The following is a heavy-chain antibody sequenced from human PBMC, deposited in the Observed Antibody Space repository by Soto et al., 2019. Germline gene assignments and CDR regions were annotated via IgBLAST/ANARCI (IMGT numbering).Heavy chain of an antibody. V-gene: IGHV3-53*01. CDR1: GFTVSSNY. D-gene: IGHD3-22*01. Sequence: EVQLVESGGGLIQPGGSLRLSCAASGFTVSSNYMSWVRQAPGKGLEWDSVIYSGGSTYYADSVKGRFTISRDNSKNTLYLHMNSLRAEDMAVYYFARVRVDGGYAESFQNWGQGTVVSVSS. J-gene: IGHJ1*01. CDR2: IYSGGST. CDR3: ARVRVDGGYAESFQN.